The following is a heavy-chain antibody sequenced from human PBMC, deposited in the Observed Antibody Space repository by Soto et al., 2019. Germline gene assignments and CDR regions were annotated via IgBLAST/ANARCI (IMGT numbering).Heavy chain of an antibody. Sequence: QVQLQESGPGLVKPSQTLSLTCTVSGGSISSGDYYWSWIRQPPGKGLEWIGYIYYSGSTYYNPSLKSRVTISVDTSKNQFSLKLSSVTAADTAVYYCARDNHGFCTNGVCYLGIAAAGYYGMDVWGQGTTVTVSS. CDR1: GGSISSGDYY. D-gene: IGHD2-8*01. J-gene: IGHJ6*02. CDR3: ARDNHGFCTNGVCYLGIAAAGYYGMDV. CDR2: IYYSGST. V-gene: IGHV4-30-4*01.